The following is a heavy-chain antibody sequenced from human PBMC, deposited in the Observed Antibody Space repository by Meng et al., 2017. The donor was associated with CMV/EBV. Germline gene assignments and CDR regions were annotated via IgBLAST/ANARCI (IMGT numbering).Heavy chain of an antibody. Sequence: GESLKISCAASGFTFSSYAMHWVRQAPGKGLEWVAVISYDGSNKYYADSVKGRFTISRDNSKNTLYLQMNSLRAEDTAVYYCARETTLSYGMDVWGQGTTVTVSS. V-gene: IGHV3-30-3*01. D-gene: IGHD4-11*01. CDR1: GFTFSSYA. CDR3: ARETTLSYGMDV. CDR2: ISYDGSNK. J-gene: IGHJ6*02.